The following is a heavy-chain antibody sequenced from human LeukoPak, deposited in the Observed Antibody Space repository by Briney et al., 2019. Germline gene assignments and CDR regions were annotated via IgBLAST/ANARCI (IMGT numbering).Heavy chain of an antibody. Sequence: GGSLRLSCAASGFTFSRYAMSWVRQAPGKGLEWVSAISGGGDNTYYADSVRGRFIISRDNSKNTLYLQMNSLRAEDTAVYYCAKDSTPRGYYYMDVWGKGTTVTVSS. CDR1: GFTFSRYA. J-gene: IGHJ6*03. CDR3: AKDSTPRGYYYMDV. CDR2: ISGGGDNT. V-gene: IGHV3-23*01.